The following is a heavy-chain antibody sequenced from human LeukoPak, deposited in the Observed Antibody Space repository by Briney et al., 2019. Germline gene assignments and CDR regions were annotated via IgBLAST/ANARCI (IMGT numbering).Heavy chain of an antibody. D-gene: IGHD5-18*01. V-gene: IGHV1-69*04. CDR1: GGTFSSYA. J-gene: IGHJ4*02. Sequence: SVKVSCKASGGTFSSYAISWVRQAPGQGLEWMGRIIPIPGIANYAQKFQGRVTITADKSTSTAYMELSSLRSEDTAVYYCARSDLGLWSIFDYWGQGTLVTVSS. CDR3: ARSDLGLWSIFDY. CDR2: IIPIPGIA.